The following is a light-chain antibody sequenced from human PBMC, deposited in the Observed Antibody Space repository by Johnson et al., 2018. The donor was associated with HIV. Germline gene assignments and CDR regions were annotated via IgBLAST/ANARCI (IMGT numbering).Light chain of an antibody. CDR2: ENT. Sequence: QSVLTQPPSVSAAPGQKVTISCSGSSSNIGNNYVSWYRQLPGTAPKLLIYENTQRPSGIPDRFSGSKSGASATLGITGLQTGDEADYYCATWDRSLSAGGVFRTGTKVTGL. V-gene: IGLV1-51*02. J-gene: IGLJ1*01. CDR3: ATWDRSLSAGGV. CDR1: SSNIGNNY.